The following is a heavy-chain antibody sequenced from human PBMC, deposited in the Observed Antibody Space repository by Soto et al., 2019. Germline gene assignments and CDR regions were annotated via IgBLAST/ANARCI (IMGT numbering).Heavy chain of an antibody. Sequence: SETLSLTCTVSGGSISSYYWSWIRQPPGKGLEWIGYIYYSGSTNYNPSLKSRVTISVDTSKNQFSLKLSSVTAADTAVYYCARHLDIVVVPAAMPGEGGFDYWGQGTLVTVSS. CDR2: IYYSGST. CDR1: GGSISSYY. D-gene: IGHD2-2*03. J-gene: IGHJ4*02. V-gene: IGHV4-59*08. CDR3: ARHLDIVVVPAAMPGEGGFDY.